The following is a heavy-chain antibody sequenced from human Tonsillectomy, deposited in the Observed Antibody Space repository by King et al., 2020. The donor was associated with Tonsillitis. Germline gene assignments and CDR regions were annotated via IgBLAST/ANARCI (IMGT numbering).Heavy chain of an antibody. D-gene: IGHD2-21*02. CDR3: AREGDDRTLDY. CDR2: ISDTGKST. CDR1: GFTFRSYA. V-gene: IGHV3-23*04. Sequence: VQLVESGGGLVQPGGSLRIYCAASGFTFRSYAMSWVRQAPGKGLEWVSGISDTGKSTYYADSVKGRFTISSDKSKNTLILQLNSLRADDTAVYYCAREGDDRTLDYWGPGTLVTVSS. J-gene: IGHJ4*02.